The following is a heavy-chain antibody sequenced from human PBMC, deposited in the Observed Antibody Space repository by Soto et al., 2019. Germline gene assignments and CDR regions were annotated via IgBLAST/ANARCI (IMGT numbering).Heavy chain of an antibody. D-gene: IGHD4-17*01. CDR2: IKQDGSEK. J-gene: IGHJ6*03. CDR3: AGDLDEYGGDDDYYYYYMDV. Sequence: GGSLRLSCAASGFTFSSYWMSWVRQAPGKGLEWVANIKQDGSEKYYVDSVKGRFTISRDNAKNSLYMQMNSMRAEDTAVYYCAGDLDEYGGDDDYYYYYMDVWGKGTTVTVSS. V-gene: IGHV3-7*01. CDR1: GFTFSSYW.